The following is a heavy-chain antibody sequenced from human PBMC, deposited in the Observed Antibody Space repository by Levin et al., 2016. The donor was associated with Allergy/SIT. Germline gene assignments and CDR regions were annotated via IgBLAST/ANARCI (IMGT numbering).Heavy chain of an antibody. Sequence: SETLSLTCAVYGGSFSGYYWSWIRQPPGKGLEWIGEINHSGSTKYNPSLKSRVTISVDTSKNQFSLKLSSVTAADTAVYYCARSALSRIVVVIRGAFDIWGQGTMVTVSS. CDR3: ARSALSRIVVVIRGAFDI. D-gene: IGHD3-22*01. J-gene: IGHJ3*02. V-gene: IGHV4-34*01. CDR1: GGSFSGYY. CDR2: INHSGST.